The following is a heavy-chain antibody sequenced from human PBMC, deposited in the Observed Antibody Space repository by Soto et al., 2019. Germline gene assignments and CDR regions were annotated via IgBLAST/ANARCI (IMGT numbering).Heavy chain of an antibody. CDR2: IIPIFGTA. CDR1: GGTFSSYA. Sequence: QVQLVQSGAEVKKPGSSVKVSCKASGGTFSSYAISWVRQAPGQGLEWLGGIIPIFGTANYAPKFQGRVTITADESTSTAYMERSSMRSEDTAVYYCPRDRGGGGWYKGAYWGPGPLVTVSS. D-gene: IGHD6-19*01. J-gene: IGHJ4*02. V-gene: IGHV1-69*01. CDR3: PRDRGGGGWYKGAY.